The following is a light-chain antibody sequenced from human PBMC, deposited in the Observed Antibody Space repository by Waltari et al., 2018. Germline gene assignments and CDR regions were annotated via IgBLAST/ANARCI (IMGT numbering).Light chain of an antibody. CDR2: EVT. CDR3: CSYAGLGIYV. Sequence: QSGLTQPASVSGSPGQSITISCTGTSRDVGNYNLVSLYQQYPGKAPKLMVYEVTKRTSGVSDRFSGSKSGNTASLTIDGLQSEDEADYYCCSYAGLGIYVFGTGTKVTVL. V-gene: IGLV2-23*02. J-gene: IGLJ1*01. CDR1: SRDVGNYNL.